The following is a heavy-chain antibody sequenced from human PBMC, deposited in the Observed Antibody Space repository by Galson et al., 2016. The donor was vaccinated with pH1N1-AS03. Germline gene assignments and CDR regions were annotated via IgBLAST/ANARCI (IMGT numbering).Heavy chain of an antibody. CDR3: AGVCWSVPTPGTAGAFDI. D-gene: IGHD3-3*01. CDR2: VYRSGST. CDR1: GGSVSDNNW. J-gene: IGHJ3*02. Sequence: ETLSLTCAVSGGSVSDNNWWSWVRQPPGKGLEWIGEVYRSGSTNYNPSLKSRVTISLDKSKNQLSLRLTSVNAADTAVYYCAGVCWSVPTPGTAGAFDIWGQGTTVTVSS. V-gene: IGHV4-4*02.